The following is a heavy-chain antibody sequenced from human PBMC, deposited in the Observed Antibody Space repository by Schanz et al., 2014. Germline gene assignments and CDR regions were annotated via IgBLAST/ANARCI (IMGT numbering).Heavy chain of an antibody. D-gene: IGHD3-3*01. CDR1: GYIFINSG. CDR3: ARDRRFFDRDDLYYFDS. J-gene: IGHJ4*02. Sequence: QVQLVQSGPEVKKPGATVKVSCKASGYIFINSGISWVRQAPGQGLEWMGWISDYNHNKEYDQKFQGRVTMTTDSSTSTAYMALTDLRSDDTAVYYCARDRRFFDRDDLYYFDSWGQGTLVTVSS. V-gene: IGHV1-18*01. CDR2: ISDYNHNK.